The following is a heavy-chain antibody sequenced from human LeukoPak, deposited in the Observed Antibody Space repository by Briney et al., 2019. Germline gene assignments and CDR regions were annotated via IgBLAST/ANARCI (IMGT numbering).Heavy chain of an antibody. D-gene: IGHD3-9*01. CDR1: GYTFTSYA. CDR2: INAGNGNT. CDR3: ARGGYDILTGYYMKY. J-gene: IGHJ4*02. V-gene: IGHV1-3*01. Sequence: ASVTVSCKASGYTFTSYAMHWVRQAPGQRLEWMGWINAGNGNTKYSQKFQGRVTITRDTSASTAYMELSSLRSEDTAVYYCARGGYDILTGYYMKYWGQGTLVTVSS.